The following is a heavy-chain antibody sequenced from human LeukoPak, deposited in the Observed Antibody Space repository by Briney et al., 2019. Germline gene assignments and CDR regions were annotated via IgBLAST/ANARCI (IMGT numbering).Heavy chain of an antibody. CDR1: GYTFTSYY. CDR2: INPSGGST. CDR3: ARSSGRSPNRDYMDV. D-gene: IGHD1-14*01. J-gene: IGHJ6*03. V-gene: IGHV1-46*01. Sequence: GASMKVSCKASGYTFTSYYMHWVRQAPGQGLEWTGIINPSGGSTSYAQKFQGRVTMTRDTSTSTVYMELSSLRSEDTAVYYCARSSGRSPNRDYMDVWGKGTTVAISS.